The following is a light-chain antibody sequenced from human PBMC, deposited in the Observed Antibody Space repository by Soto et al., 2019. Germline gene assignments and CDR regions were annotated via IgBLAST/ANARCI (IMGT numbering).Light chain of an antibody. Sequence: EIVMTQSPATLSVSPGERATLSCRASQSVSNNLAWYQQKPGQAPRLLIYDASTRATGIPARFSGSGSGTEFTLTISSLQSADFAVYYCQQYNNWPPKWTFGQGTKVDIK. CDR3: QQYNNWPPKWT. J-gene: IGKJ1*01. CDR2: DAS. CDR1: QSVSNN. V-gene: IGKV3D-15*01.